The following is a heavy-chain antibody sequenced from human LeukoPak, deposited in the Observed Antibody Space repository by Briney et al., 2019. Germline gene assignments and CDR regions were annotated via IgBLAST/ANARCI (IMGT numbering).Heavy chain of an antibody. CDR2: IYHSGST. CDR3: ARAGVLWFGELAYYYYYGMDV. J-gene: IGHJ6*04. V-gene: IGHV4-38-2*01. D-gene: IGHD3-10*01. CDR1: GYSISSGYY. Sequence: SETLSLTCAVSGYSISSGYYWGWIRPPPGKGLEWIGSIYHSGSTYYNPSLKSRVTISVDTSKNQFSLKLSSVTAADTAVYYCARAGVLWFGELAYYYYYGMDVWGKGTTVTASS.